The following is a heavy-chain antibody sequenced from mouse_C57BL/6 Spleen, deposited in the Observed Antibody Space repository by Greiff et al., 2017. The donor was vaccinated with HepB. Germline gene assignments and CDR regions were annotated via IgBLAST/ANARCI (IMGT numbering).Heavy chain of an antibody. J-gene: IGHJ4*01. CDR1: GYAFSSSW. CDR2: IYPGDGDT. V-gene: IGHV1-82*01. CDR3: ARSTVYDEAMDY. D-gene: IGHD2-3*01. Sequence: QVQLQQSGPELVKPGASVKISCKASGYAFSSSWMNWVKQRPGKGLEWIGRIYPGDGDTNYNGKFKGKATLTADKSSSTAYMQLSSLTSEDFAVYFCARSTVYDEAMDYWGQGTSVTVSS.